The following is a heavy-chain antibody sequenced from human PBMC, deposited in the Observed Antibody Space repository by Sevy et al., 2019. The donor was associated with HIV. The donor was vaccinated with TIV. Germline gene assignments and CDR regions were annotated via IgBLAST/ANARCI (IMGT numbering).Heavy chain of an antibody. CDR3: AKDINRGCDGVNCYSYYYSFYGLDV. Sequence: GGSLRLSCAASGFPFNDHAMHWVRQVPGKGLEWVSGISWNSRNIGYADSVKGRFTIARDNARDFVYLEMNSLRPEDTAFYYCAKDINRGCDGVNCYSYYYSFYGLDVWGQGTTVTVSS. CDR2: ISWNSRNI. CDR1: GFPFNDHA. D-gene: IGHD2-21*01. V-gene: IGHV3-9*01. J-gene: IGHJ6*02.